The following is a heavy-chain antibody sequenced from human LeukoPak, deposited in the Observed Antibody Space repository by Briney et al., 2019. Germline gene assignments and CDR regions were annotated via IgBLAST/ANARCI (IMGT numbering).Heavy chain of an antibody. CDR1: GGTFSSYA. V-gene: IGHV1-69*13. D-gene: IGHD1-1*01. CDR2: IIPIFGTA. CDR3: ATVSRGTTGNYYYGMDV. Sequence: GASVKVSCKASGGTFSSYAISWVRQAPGQGLEWMGGIIPIFGTANYAQKFQGRVTITADESTSTAYMELSSLRSEDTAVYYCATVSRGTTGNYYYGMDVWGQGTTVTVSS. J-gene: IGHJ6*02.